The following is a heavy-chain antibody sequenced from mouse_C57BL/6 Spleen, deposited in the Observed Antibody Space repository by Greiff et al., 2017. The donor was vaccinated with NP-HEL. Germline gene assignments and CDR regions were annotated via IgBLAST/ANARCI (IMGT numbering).Heavy chain of an antibody. D-gene: IGHD2-3*01. CDR1: GYTFTSYW. CDR3: ARSGYYEDYAMDY. V-gene: IGHV1-55*01. CDR2: IYPGSGST. Sequence: QVQLQQPGAELVKPGASVKMSCKASGYTFTSYWITWVKQRPGQGLEWIGDIYPGSGSTNYNEKFKSKATLTVDTSSSTAYMQLSSLTSEDSAVYYCARSGYYEDYAMDYWGQGTSVTVSS. J-gene: IGHJ4*01.